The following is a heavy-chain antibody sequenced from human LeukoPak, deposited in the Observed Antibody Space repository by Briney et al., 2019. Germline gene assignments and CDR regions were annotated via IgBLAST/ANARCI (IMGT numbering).Heavy chain of an antibody. D-gene: IGHD3-3*01. V-gene: IGHV4-59*01. J-gene: IGHJ5*02. CDR3: ARAGYDFWSGLRWFDP. CDR1: GGSISSYY. CDR2: IYYSGST. Sequence: PSETLSLTCTVSGGSISSYYWSWIRQPPGKGLEWIGSIYYSGSTYYNPSLKSRVTISVDTSKNQFSLKLSSVTAADTAVYYCARAGYDFWSGLRWFDPWGQGTLVTVSS.